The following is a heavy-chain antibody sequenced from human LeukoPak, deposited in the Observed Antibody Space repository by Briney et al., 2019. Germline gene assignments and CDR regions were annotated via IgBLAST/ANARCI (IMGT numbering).Heavy chain of an antibody. CDR2: IHSDGIGT. CDR1: GFTFSSYW. CDR3: ARAQGFDY. V-gene: IGHV3-74*01. J-gene: IGHJ4*02. Sequence: GGSLRLSCAASGFTFSSYWMHWIRQAPGKGLVWVSRIHSDGIGTSYADSVRGRFTISRDNAKNTVYLQMNSLRDEDTAVYYCARAQGFDYWGQGTLVTVSS.